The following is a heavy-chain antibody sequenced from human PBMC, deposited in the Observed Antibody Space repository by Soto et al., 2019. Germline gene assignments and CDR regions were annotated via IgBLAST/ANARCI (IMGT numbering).Heavy chain of an antibody. CDR2: IYYSGST. D-gene: IGHD4-17*01. V-gene: IGHV4-39*01. CDR3: AFLRSKPYYYYYYMDV. J-gene: IGHJ6*03. CDR1: GGSISSSSYY. Sequence: PSETLSLTCTVSGGSISSSSYYWGWILHPPGKGLEWIGSIYYSGSTYYNPSLKSRVTISVDTSKNQFPLKLSSVTAADTAVYYCAFLRSKPYYYYYYMDVWGKGTTVTVSS.